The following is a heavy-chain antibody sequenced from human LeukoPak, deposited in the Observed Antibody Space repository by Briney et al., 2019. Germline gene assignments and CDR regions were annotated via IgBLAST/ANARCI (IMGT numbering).Heavy chain of an antibody. Sequence: GGSLRLSCAASGFTFSSYAMHRVRQAPGKGLEWVAVISYDGSNKYYADSVKGRFTISRDNSKNTLYLQMNSLRAEDTAVYYCARDPARLRYFDYWGQGTLVTVSS. V-gene: IGHV3-30-3*01. CDR2: ISYDGSNK. CDR3: ARDPARLRYFDY. J-gene: IGHJ4*02. D-gene: IGHD3-16*01. CDR1: GFTFSSYA.